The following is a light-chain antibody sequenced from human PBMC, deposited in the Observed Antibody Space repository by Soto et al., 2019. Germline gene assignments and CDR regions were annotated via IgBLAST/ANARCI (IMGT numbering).Light chain of an antibody. CDR3: QQYNTYWT. J-gene: IGKJ1*01. CDR1: QGISSW. Sequence: VHMTQSPSSVSASVGDRVTLTCRASQGISSWLAWYQKKPGKAPKILIFDASSLENGVPSRFSGGASGTEFTLTITGLKPDDFATYYCQQYNTYWTFGQGTKVDIK. V-gene: IGKV1-5*01. CDR2: DAS.